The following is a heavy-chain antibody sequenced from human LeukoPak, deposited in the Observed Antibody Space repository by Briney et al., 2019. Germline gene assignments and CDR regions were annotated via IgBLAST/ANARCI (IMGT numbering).Heavy chain of an antibody. V-gene: IGHV4-4*02. Sequence: PSGTLSLTCAVSGGSISSSNWWRWVHQPPGKGLEWIGEINHSGSTNYNPSLKSRVTISVDTSKNQFSLKLSSVTAADTAVYYCARGRGKVRGVPRPNWFDPWGQGTLVTVSS. CDR2: INHSGST. D-gene: IGHD3-10*01. CDR3: ARGRGKVRGVPRPNWFDP. J-gene: IGHJ5*02. CDR1: GGSISSSNW.